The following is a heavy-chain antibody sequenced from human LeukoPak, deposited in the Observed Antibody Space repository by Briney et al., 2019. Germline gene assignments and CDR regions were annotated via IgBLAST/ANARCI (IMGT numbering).Heavy chain of an antibody. Sequence: SETLSLTCSVSGGSISSLYWSWVRQPPGKGLEWIGYIYYTGSTNYYTSLTSRIIMFVNMSKNQFSLRLSSVTAEDTAVYYCARHRAYSSSSPFDYWGQGTLVTVSS. J-gene: IGHJ4*02. CDR2: IYYTGST. CDR3: ARHRAYSSSSPFDY. CDR1: GGSISSLY. V-gene: IGHV4-59*08. D-gene: IGHD6-6*01.